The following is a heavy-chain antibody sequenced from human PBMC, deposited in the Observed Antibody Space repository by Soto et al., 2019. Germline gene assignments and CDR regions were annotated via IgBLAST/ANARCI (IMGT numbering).Heavy chain of an antibody. J-gene: IGHJ4*02. V-gene: IGHV3-23*01. CDR1: GFTFSKYA. CDR2: ISGSGDNT. CDR3: ARDLVPAAVSVAFDS. D-gene: IGHD2-2*01. Sequence: EVQLLESGGGLVQPGGSLRLSCAAAGFTFSKYAVSWVRQAPGKGLQWVSTISGSGDNTYDADYVKGRFTISRDISKSTLFLQMNGLGAEDTAIYYCARDLVPAAVSVAFDSWGQGTLVTVSS.